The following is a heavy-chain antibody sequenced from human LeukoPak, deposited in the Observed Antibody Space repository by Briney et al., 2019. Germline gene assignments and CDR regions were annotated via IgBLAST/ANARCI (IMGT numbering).Heavy chain of an antibody. V-gene: IGHV3-7*01. Sequence: GGSLRLSCAASGFTFTDYWMSWVRQAPGKGLEWVANVKQDGSEQYYVDSVRGRFTISRDNAKNSLFLQMNSLRAEDTALYYCARDLSGYSYGYLFLQNWFDPWGQGTLVTVSS. D-gene: IGHD5-18*01. CDR1: GFTFTDYW. CDR3: ARDLSGYSYGYLFLQNWFDP. J-gene: IGHJ5*02. CDR2: VKQDGSEQ.